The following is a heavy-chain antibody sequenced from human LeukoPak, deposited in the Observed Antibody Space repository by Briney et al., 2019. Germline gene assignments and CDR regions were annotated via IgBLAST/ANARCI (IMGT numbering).Heavy chain of an antibody. D-gene: IGHD3-22*01. J-gene: IGHJ4*02. CDR2: IYSGGNT. CDR1: GFIVSINS. Sequence: GGSLRLSCTVSGFIVSINSMSWVRQAPGKGLEWVSFIYSGGNTHYSDSVKGRFTISRDNSKNIVSLQMNSLRAEDTTIYYCAKDRVLDYYDISEMDYWGQGTLVTVSS. CDR3: AKDRVLDYYDISEMDY. V-gene: IGHV3-53*01.